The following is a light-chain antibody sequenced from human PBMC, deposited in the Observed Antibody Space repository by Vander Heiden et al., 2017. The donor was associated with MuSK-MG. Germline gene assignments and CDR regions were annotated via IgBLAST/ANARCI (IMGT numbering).Light chain of an antibody. J-gene: IGKJ3*01. V-gene: IGKV1-5*01. CDR1: HTISGW. CDR2: AAS. CDR3: QWYNSYELLT. Sequence: DSQMSQAHSTLSPSLSDSVTLTCRASHTISGWLAWYQQKPGKALKLLLYAASSLESGVPSRFSGSRSGTDFPITSRSMKLDHFATYYCQWYNSYELLTFGHGTKVEIK.